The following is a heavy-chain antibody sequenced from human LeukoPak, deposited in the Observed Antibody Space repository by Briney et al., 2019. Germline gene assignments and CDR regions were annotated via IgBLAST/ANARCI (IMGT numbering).Heavy chain of an antibody. CDR3: ARARGVRGTLP. J-gene: IGHJ5*02. CDR1: GGSISSSSYY. Sequence: ASETLSLTCTVSGGSISSSSYYWGWIRQPPGKGLEWIGSIYYSGSTYYNPSLKSRVTISVDTSKNQFSLKLSSVTAADTAVYYCARARGVRGTLPWGQGTLVTVSS. CDR2: IYYSGST. V-gene: IGHV4-39*07. D-gene: IGHD3-10*01.